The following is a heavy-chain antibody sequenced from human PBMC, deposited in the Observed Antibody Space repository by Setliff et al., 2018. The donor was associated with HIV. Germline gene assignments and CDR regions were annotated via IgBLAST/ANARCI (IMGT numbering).Heavy chain of an antibody. D-gene: IGHD3-10*01. Sequence: ASVKVSCKASGGSFNVLGFTWVRQAPGQGLEWVGGIIPVVDAPIYAQRFQGRVVITADKSTGTAYMQLSSLKFEDTAVYYCATRPPGVHGFSIWGQGTMVTVSS. CDR3: ATRPPGVHGFSI. CDR2: IIPVVDAP. V-gene: IGHV1-69*06. CDR1: GGSFNVLG. J-gene: IGHJ3*02.